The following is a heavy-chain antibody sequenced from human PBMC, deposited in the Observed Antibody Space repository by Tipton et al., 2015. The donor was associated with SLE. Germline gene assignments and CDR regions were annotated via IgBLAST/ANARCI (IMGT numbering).Heavy chain of an antibody. CDR3: ASYLEYGSGSLFY. CDR2: INHSGST. Sequence: TLSLTCAVYGGSFSGYYWSWIRQPPGKGLEWIGEINHSGSTNYNPSLKSRVTISVDTSKNQFSLKLSSVTAADTAVYYCASYLEYGSGSLFYWGQGTLVTVSS. J-gene: IGHJ4*02. CDR1: GGSFSGYY. V-gene: IGHV4-34*01. D-gene: IGHD3-10*01.